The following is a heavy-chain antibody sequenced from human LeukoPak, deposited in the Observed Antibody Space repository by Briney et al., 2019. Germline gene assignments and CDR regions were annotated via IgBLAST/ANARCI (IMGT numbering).Heavy chain of an antibody. V-gene: IGHV4-38-2*02. CDR3: DRYDSSASDAFDI. CDR2: IYHSGST. CDR1: GYSISNGYY. Sequence: SETLSLTCTVSGYSISNGYYWGWIRPPPGKGLEWIGSIYHSGSTYYNPSLKSRVTISVDTSKNQFSLKLSSVTAADTAVYYCDRYDSSASDAFDIWGQGTMVTVSS. D-gene: IGHD3-22*01. J-gene: IGHJ3*02.